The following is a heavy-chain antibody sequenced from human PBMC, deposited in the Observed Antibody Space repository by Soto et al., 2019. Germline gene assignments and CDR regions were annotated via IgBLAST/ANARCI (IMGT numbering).Heavy chain of an antibody. D-gene: IGHD3-22*01. CDR3: AKDRYDYDSSGYYPNYFDF. Sequence: GGSLRLSCAASGFTFSSYAMSWVRQAPGKGLEWVSAISGSGGSTYYADSVKGRFTISRDNSKNTLYLQMNSLRAEDTAVYYCAKDRYDYDSSGYYPNYFDFWGQGNLVTVSS. V-gene: IGHV3-23*01. CDR1: GFTFSSYA. CDR2: ISGSGGST. J-gene: IGHJ4*02.